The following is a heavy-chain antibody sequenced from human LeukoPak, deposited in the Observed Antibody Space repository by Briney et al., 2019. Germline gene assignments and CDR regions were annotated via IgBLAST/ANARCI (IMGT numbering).Heavy chain of an antibody. V-gene: IGHV3-48*03. J-gene: IGHJ4*02. CDR3: AREGHGSRYFDY. Sequence: QPGGSLRLSCAASGFTFRSYEMNWVRQAPGKGLEWVSNLSGSGSTTYYADSVKGRFTISRDNAKNSLFLQMNSLRAEDTAVYYCAREGHGSRYFDYWGQGTLVTVSS. CDR2: LSGSGSTT. CDR1: GFTFRSYE.